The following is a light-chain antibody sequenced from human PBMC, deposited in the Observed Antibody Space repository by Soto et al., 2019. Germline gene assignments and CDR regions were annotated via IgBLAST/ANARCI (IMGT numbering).Light chain of an antibody. Sequence: LTQPHSVSGSPGQSITISCTGTSSDVGGYNYVSWYQQHPGKAPKLMIYEVSNRPSGVSNRFSGSKSGNTASLTISGLQAEDEADYYCSSYTSSSTPYVFGTGTKLTVL. V-gene: IGLV2-14*01. J-gene: IGLJ1*01. CDR1: SSDVGGYNY. CDR3: SSYTSSSTPYV. CDR2: EVS.